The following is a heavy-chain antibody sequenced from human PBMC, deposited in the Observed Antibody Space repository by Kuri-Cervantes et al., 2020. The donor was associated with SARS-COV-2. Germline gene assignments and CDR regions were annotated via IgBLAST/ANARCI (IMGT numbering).Heavy chain of an antibody. D-gene: IGHD4-11*01. CDR2: IYHSGST. V-gene: IGHV4-30-2*01. Sequence: SCTVSDDSMSNGDYHWSWIRQPPGKGLEWIGYIYHSGSTHYNPSLKSRVTISVDTSKDQFSLKLSSVTAADTAVYYCARTASTVTTNPYRYYFDYWGQGTLVTVSS. J-gene: IGHJ4*02. CDR1: DDSMSNGDYH. CDR3: ARTASTVTTNPYRYYFDY.